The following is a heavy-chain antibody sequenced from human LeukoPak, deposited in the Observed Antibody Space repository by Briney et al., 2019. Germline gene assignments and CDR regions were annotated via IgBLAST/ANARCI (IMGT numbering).Heavy chain of an antibody. D-gene: IGHD1-20*01. Sequence: PSETLSLTCAVSGGSISSSNWWSWVRQPPGKGLEWIGEIYHSGSTNYDPSLKSRVTISVDKSKNQFSLKLSSVTAADTAVYYCARVALYNWSDVGWFDPWGQGTLVTVSS. V-gene: IGHV4-4*02. CDR3: ARVALYNWSDVGWFDP. CDR1: GGSISSSNW. J-gene: IGHJ5*02. CDR2: IYHSGST.